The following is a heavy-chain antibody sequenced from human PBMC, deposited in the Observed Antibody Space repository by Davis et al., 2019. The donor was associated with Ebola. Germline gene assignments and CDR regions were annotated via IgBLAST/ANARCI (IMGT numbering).Heavy chain of an antibody. CDR3: ARGNPIAARPRFDY. D-gene: IGHD6-6*01. Sequence: GESLKISCAASGFTFDDYGMSWVRQAPGKGLEWVSGINWNGGSTGYADSVKGRFTISRDNAKNSLYLQMNSLRAEDTAVYYCARGNPIAARPRFDYWGQGTPVTVSS. CDR2: INWNGGST. V-gene: IGHV3-20*04. J-gene: IGHJ4*02. CDR1: GFTFDDYG.